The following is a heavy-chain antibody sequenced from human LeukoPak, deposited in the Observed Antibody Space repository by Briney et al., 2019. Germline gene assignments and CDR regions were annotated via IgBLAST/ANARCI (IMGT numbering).Heavy chain of an antibody. CDR1: GFTFSSYA. CDR3: AKDMERNYYDSSGYYYFDY. CDR2: ISYDGSNK. J-gene: IGHJ4*02. D-gene: IGHD3-22*01. Sequence: GGSLRLSCAASGFTFSSYAMHWVRQAPGKGLEWVAVISYDGSNKYYADSVKGRFTISRDNSKNTLYLQMNSLRAEDTAVYYCAKDMERNYYDSSGYYYFDYWGQGTLVTVSS. V-gene: IGHV3-30-3*01.